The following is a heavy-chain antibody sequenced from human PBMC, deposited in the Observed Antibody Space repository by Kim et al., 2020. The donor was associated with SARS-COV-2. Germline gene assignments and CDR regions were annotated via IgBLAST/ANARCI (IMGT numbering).Heavy chain of an antibody. D-gene: IGHD2-8*02. V-gene: IGHV4-34*01. CDR2: IHHRGNT. J-gene: IGHJ4*02. CDR1: GGSFSDNY. CDR3: TRGILAPRLQF. Sequence: SETLSLTCTVYGGSFSDNYYNWIRQPPGKGLEWIGEIHHRGNTKYNPSLKSRVTLPLLHVIARFFLVLLFLVAAHFAVNYCTRGILAPRLQFWGQGALVT.